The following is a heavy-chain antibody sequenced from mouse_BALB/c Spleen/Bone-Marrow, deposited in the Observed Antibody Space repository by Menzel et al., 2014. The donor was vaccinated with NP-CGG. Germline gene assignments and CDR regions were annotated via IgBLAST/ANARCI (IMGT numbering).Heavy chain of an antibody. CDR3: ARSYDGYYLPLDY. CDR2: INPSTGYT. D-gene: IGHD2-3*01. J-gene: IGHJ2*01. V-gene: IGHV1-7*01. Sequence: QVQLQQSGAELAKPGASVKMSCKASGYTFTSYWIHWIKQRPGQGLEWLGYINPSTGYTEYNQKFKDKATLTADKSSSTAYMQLTSLTSDDSAVYYCARSYDGYYLPLDYWGQGTTLTVSS. CDR1: GYTFTSYW.